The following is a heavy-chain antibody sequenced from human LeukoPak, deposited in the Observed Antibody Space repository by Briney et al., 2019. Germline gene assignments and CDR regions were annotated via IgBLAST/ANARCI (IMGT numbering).Heavy chain of an antibody. V-gene: IGHV3-11*04. D-gene: IGHD2-2*02. J-gene: IGHJ3*02. CDR2: ISSSGSPI. CDR1: GFTFNDYY. Sequence: GGSLRLSCAASGFTFNDYYMSWVRQAPGKGLEWVSYISSSGSPIYYADSVKGRFTISRDNAKNSLYLQMNSLRAEDTAVYYCVRAVPADILGAFDIWGQGTMVTVSS. CDR3: VRAVPADILGAFDI.